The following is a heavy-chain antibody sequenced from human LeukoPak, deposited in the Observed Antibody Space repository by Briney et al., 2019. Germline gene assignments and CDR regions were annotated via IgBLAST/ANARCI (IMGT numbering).Heavy chain of an antibody. V-gene: IGHV3-30*18. D-gene: IGHD6-19*01. CDR2: ISDDGSNE. CDR3: VKEYSSGCPDY. Sequence: GGSLGPSCAASGFTFTHYGMHWVRQAPGKGLEWVAVISDDGSNEYYADSVKGRFTISRDNSKNTLYLQMNSLRAEDTAMYYCVKEYSSGCPDYWGQGTLVTVSS. J-gene: IGHJ4*02. CDR1: GFTFTHYG.